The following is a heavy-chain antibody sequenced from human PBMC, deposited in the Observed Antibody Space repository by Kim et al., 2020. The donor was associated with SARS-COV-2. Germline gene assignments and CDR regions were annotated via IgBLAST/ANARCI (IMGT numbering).Heavy chain of an antibody. Sequence: GGSLRLSCAASGFTFSSYGMHWVRQAPGKGLEWVAVISYDGSNKYYADSVKGRFTISRDNSKNTLYLQMNSLRAEDTAVYYCARRITGSDTVAGNLDYWGQGTLVTVSS. CDR2: ISYDGSNK. CDR1: GFTFSSYG. J-gene: IGHJ4*02. D-gene: IGHD6-19*01. V-gene: IGHV3-33*05. CDR3: ARRITGSDTVAGNLDY.